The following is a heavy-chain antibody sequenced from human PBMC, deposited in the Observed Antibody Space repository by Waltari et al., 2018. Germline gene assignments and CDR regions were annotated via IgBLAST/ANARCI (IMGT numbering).Heavy chain of an antibody. D-gene: IGHD5-18*01. J-gene: IGHJ4*02. V-gene: IGHV3-66*02. CDR2: IYPAGST. CDR1: GFSVSTTH. CDR3: TTSRDEYTAMVFFDH. Sequence: DVQLVESGGGLVHPGGSLRLSCAASGFSVSTTHMSWVRQTPGKGRDWGSIIYPAGSTYNADSVVGRFTIYRDISQNTLHLQMNNLRPEDTAIYYCTTSRDEYTAMVFFDHWGQGTLVSVSS.